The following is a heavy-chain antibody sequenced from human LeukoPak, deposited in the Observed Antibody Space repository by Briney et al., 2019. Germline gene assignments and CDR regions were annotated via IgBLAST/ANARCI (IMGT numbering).Heavy chain of an antibody. CDR1: GFTFSSYW. V-gene: IGHV3-74*01. D-gene: IGHD3-10*01. CDR2: INIDGSST. J-gene: IGHJ4*02. CDR3: ARGGRRSLDY. Sequence: PGGSLRLSCAASGFTFSSYWMHWVRQAPGKGLVWVSRINIDGSSTTYADSVNGRFTISRDDAKSTLYLQMSSLRAEDTAVYYCARGGRRSLDYWGQGTLVTVSS.